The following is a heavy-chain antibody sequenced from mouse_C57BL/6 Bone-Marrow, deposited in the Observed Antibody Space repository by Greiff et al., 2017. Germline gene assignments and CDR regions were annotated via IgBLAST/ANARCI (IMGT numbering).Heavy chain of an antibody. CDR3: ARGGWLLREGWYFDV. CDR2: IYPRSGNT. V-gene: IGHV1-81*01. J-gene: IGHJ1*03. D-gene: IGHD2-3*01. Sequence: VQLQQSGAELARPGASVKLSCKASGYTFTSYGISWVKQRTGQGLEWIGEIYPRSGNTYYNEKFKGKATLTADKSSSTAYMELRSLTSEDSAVYCCARGGWLLREGWYFDVWGTGTTVTVSS. CDR1: GYTFTSYG.